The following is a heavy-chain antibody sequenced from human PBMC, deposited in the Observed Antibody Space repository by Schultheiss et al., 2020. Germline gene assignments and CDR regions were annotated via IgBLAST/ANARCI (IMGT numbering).Heavy chain of an antibody. J-gene: IGHJ3*02. Sequence: SETLSLTCAVSGGSISSSNWWSWVRQPPGKGLEWIGSIYYSGSTYYNPSLKSRVTISVDTSKNQFSLKLSSVTAADTAVYYCARTSITMIVVVLAFDIWGQGTMVTVSS. CDR2: IYYSGST. D-gene: IGHD3-22*01. CDR1: GGSISSSNW. CDR3: ARTSITMIVVVLAFDI. V-gene: IGHV4-4*02.